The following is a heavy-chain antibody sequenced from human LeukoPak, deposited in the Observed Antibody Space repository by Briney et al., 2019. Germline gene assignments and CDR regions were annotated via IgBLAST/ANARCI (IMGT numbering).Heavy chain of an antibody. CDR2: IIPIFGTA. J-gene: IGHJ4*02. D-gene: IGHD3-22*01. V-gene: IGHV1-69*01. Sequence: GSSVKVSCKASGGTFSSYAISWVRQAPGQGLEWMGGIIPIFGTANYAQKFQGRVTITADESTSTAYMELSSLRSEDTAVYYCARPTLPYYYDSSGYYYQVDYWGQGTLVTVSS. CDR3: ARPTLPYYYDSSGYYYQVDY. CDR1: GGTFSSYA.